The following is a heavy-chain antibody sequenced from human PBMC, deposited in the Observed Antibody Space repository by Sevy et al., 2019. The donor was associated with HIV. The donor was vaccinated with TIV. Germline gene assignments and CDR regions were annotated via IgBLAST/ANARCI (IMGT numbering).Heavy chain of an antibody. CDR3: TRDLPPSATTVAHFDY. D-gene: IGHD4-17*01. Sequence: GSLRLSCAASGFTFRSFEMNWVRQAPGEGLEWVFYISSSGNTISYSDSVKGRFTISRDNAKNSLYLQMNSLRVEDTAIYYCTRDLPPSATTVAHFDYWGQGTLVTVSS. V-gene: IGHV3-48*03. CDR2: ISSSGNTI. CDR1: GFTFRSFE. J-gene: IGHJ4*02.